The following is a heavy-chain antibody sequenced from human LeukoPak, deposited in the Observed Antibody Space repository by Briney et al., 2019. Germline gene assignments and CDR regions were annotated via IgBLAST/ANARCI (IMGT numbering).Heavy chain of an antibody. V-gene: IGHV4-34*01. CDR1: GGSFSGYY. J-gene: IGHJ4*02. CDR3: ARDGHKQWLVRGYFDY. Sequence: PSETLSLTCAVYGGSFSGYYWSWIRQPPGKGLEWIGEINHSGSTNYNPSLKSRVTIPVDTSKNQFSLKLSSVTAADTAVYYCARDGHKQWLVRGYFDYWGQGTLVTASS. CDR2: INHSGST. D-gene: IGHD6-19*01.